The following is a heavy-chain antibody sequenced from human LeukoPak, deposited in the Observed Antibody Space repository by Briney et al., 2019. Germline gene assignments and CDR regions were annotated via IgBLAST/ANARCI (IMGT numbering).Heavy chain of an antibody. V-gene: IGHV3-74*01. CDR2: INSDGSSI. D-gene: IGHD1-26*01. CDR1: GFTFSSHW. J-gene: IGHJ4*02. Sequence: GGSLRLSCAASGFTFSSHWMHWVRQAPGKGLVWVSRINSDGSSISYADSVKGRFTISRDNAKNTLYLQMNSLRAEDTAVYYCARLVGAERLFDYWGQGTLVTVSS. CDR3: ARLVGAERLFDY.